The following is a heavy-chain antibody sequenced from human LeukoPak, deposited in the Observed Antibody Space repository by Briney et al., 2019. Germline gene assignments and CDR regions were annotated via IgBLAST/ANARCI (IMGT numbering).Heavy chain of an antibody. CDR2: IYYSGST. Sequence: SQTLSLTCTVSGGSISSGGYYWSWIRQHPGKGLEWIGYIYYSGSTYYNPSLKSRVTISVDTSKNQFSLKLSSVTAADTAVYYCARGPTITLWFDPWGQGTLVTVSS. V-gene: IGHV4-31*03. J-gene: IGHJ5*02. CDR3: ARGPTITLWFDP. D-gene: IGHD5-24*01. CDR1: GGSISSGGYY.